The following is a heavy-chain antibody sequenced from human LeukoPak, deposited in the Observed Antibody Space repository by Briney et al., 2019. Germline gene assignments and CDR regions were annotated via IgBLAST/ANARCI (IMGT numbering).Heavy chain of an antibody. J-gene: IGHJ4*02. CDR2: IIPILGIA. Sequence: GASVKVSCKASGGTFSSSAISWVRQAPGQGLEWMGRIIPILGIANYAQKFQGRVTITADKSTSTAYMELSSLRSEDTAVYYCARESGPGIAAAGDFDYWGQGTLVTVSS. V-gene: IGHV1-69*04. CDR1: GGTFSSSA. CDR3: ARESGPGIAAAGDFDY. D-gene: IGHD6-13*01.